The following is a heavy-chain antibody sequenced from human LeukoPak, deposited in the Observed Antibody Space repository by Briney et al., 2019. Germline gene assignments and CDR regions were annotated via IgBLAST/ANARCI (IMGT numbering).Heavy chain of an antibody. Sequence: GASVKVSCKASGYTFTSSNMHWVRQAPGKGLECMGIIKPSDGSTTYAQNFQGRVSMTRDASTSTAYMEVSSLRSDDTAVYYCARGGVGPAAGPLHFDYWGQGTLVTVSS. CDR1: GYTFTSSN. D-gene: IGHD6-13*01. J-gene: IGHJ4*02. CDR3: ARGGVGPAAGPLHFDY. CDR2: IKPSDGST. V-gene: IGHV1-46*01.